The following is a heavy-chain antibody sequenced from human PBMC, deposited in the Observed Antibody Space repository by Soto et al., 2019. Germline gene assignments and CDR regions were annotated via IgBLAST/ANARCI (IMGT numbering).Heavy chain of an antibody. J-gene: IGHJ4*02. V-gene: IGHV3-30-3*01. CDR1: GFTFSPYT. Sequence: LILSCAASGFTFSPYTMHWVRQIPGKGLEWVAVISNDGDDKDYADSVKGRFTVSRDNSKNTLFLQMSSLRAEDTALYYCARGGGFCGADCYKGGIDYWGRGTLVTVSS. CDR3: ARGGGFCGADCYKGGIDY. CDR2: ISNDGDDK. D-gene: IGHD2-21*02.